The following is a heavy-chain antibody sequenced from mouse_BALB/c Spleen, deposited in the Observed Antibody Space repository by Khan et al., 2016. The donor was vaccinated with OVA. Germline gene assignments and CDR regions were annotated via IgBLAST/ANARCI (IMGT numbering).Heavy chain of an antibody. V-gene: IGHV1S136*01. Sequence: VQLQQPGPELVKPGASVKMSCKASGYTFTSYVLHWVKQKPGQGLEWIGYINPYNDGTQFNEKFKGKATLASDKSSRTAYMELSSLTAEDSAVYYCASGTSWYFDVWGAGTTVTVSS. D-gene: IGHD4-1*01. J-gene: IGHJ1*01. CDR1: GYTFTSYV. CDR2: INPYNDGT. CDR3: ASGTSWYFDV.